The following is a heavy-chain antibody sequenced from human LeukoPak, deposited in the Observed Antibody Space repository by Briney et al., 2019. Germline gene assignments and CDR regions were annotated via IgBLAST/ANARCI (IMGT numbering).Heavy chain of an antibody. Sequence: GRSLRLSCAASGFSFSSYGMHWVRQAPGKGLEWVAVIWYDGSNKYYADSVKGRFTISRDNSKNTLYLQMNGLRAEDTAVYYCARDLGPLDYWGQGTLVTVSS. D-gene: IGHD7-27*01. V-gene: IGHV3-33*01. CDR1: GFSFSSYG. CDR3: ARDLGPLDY. CDR2: IWYDGSNK. J-gene: IGHJ4*02.